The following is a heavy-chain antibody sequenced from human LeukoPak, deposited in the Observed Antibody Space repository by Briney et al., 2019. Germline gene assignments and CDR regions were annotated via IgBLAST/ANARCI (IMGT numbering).Heavy chain of an antibody. J-gene: IGHJ3*02. CDR1: GFTFSSYG. Sequence: HPGRSLRLSCAASGFTFSSYGMHWVRQAPGKGLEWVAVISYDGSNKYYADSVEGRFTISRDNSKNTLYLQMNSLRAEDTAVYYCANLMVGAIGDGAFDIWGQGTMVTVSS. CDR2: ISYDGSNK. CDR3: ANLMVGAIGDGAFDI. V-gene: IGHV3-30*18. D-gene: IGHD1-26*01.